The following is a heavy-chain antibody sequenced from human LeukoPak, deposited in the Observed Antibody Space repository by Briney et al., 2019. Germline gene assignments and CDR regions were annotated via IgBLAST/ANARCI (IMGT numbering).Heavy chain of an antibody. D-gene: IGHD3-22*01. CDR1: GYTFTYHG. CDR2: ISTYNGNT. CDR3: ARVSYYYDSSGYYGDLCFFDY. J-gene: IGHJ4*02. Sequence: GASVKVSCKTSGYTFTYHGFSWVRQAPGQGLEWMGWISTYNGNTYYARKFQGRVTMTTDTSTNTASMESTAYMELRSLRSDDTAVYFCARVSYYYDSSGYYGDLCFFDYWGQGTLVTVSS. V-gene: IGHV1-18*01.